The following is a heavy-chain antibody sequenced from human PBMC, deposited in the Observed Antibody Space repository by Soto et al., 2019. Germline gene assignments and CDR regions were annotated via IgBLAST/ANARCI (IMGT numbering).Heavy chain of an antibody. CDR3: AKDGHGYYRKYYYYYGMDV. D-gene: IGHD4-17*01. CDR2: ISWDGGST. Sequence: EVQLVESGGGVVQPGGSLRHSCAASGFTFDDYTMHWVRQAPGKGLEWVSPISWDGGSTYYADSVKGRFTISRDNSKNFMYLQKHSLRTEDTALYYCAKDGHGYYRKYYYYYGMDVGGQGPTVTVSS. J-gene: IGHJ6*01. CDR1: GFTFDDYT. V-gene: IGHV3-43*01.